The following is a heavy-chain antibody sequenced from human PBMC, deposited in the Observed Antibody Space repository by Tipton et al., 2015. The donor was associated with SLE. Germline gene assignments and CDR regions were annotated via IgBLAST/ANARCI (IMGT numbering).Heavy chain of an antibody. CDR2: ISAYNGNT. D-gene: IGHD2-21*01. V-gene: IGHV1-18*01. Sequence: QSGPEVKKPGASVKVSCKASGYTFTSYGISWVRQAPGQGLEWMGWISAYNGNTNYAQKPQGRVTMTTDTSTSTAYMELRSLRSDDTAVYYCARDHSRPVWCYYVMDVWGQGTTVTVSS. J-gene: IGHJ6*02. CDR3: ARDHSRPVWCYYVMDV. CDR1: GYTFTSYG.